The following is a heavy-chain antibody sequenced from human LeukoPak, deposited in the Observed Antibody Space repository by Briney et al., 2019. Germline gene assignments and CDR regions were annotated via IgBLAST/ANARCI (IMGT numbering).Heavy chain of an antibody. CDR1: GFTFSSYW. CDR2: INGDGSST. Sequence: GGSLRLSCAASGFTFSSYWMNWVRQAPGKGLVWVSRINGDGSSTNYADSVKGRFTISRDNAKNSLYLQMNSLRAEDTAVYYCAELGITMIGGVWGKGTTVTISS. CDR3: AELGITMIGGV. D-gene: IGHD3-10*02. V-gene: IGHV3-74*01. J-gene: IGHJ6*04.